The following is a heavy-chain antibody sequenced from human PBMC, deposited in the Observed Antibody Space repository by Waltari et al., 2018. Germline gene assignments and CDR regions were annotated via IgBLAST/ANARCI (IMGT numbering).Heavy chain of an antibody. Sequence: EVQLVESGGGLVKPGGSLRLSCAASGFTFSSYSMNWVRQAPGKGLEWVSSISSSSSYINYADSVKGRFTISRDNAKNSLYLQMNSLRAEDTAVYYCARDSGLDAFDIWGQGTMVTVSS. D-gene: IGHD3-10*01. CDR3: ARDSGLDAFDI. J-gene: IGHJ3*02. CDR1: GFTFSSYS. CDR2: ISSSSSYI. V-gene: IGHV3-21*01.